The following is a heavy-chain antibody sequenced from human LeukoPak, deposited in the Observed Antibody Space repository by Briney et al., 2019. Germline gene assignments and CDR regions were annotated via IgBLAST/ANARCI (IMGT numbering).Heavy chain of an antibody. V-gene: IGHV1-8*02. CDR2: MNPNSGNA. J-gene: IGHJ4*02. Sequence: ASVKVSCKASGYTFTGYYMHWVRQATGQGLEWMGWMNPNSGNAGYAQKFQGRVTMTRNTSISTAYMELSSLRSEDTAVYYCMSSGWYDYWGQGTLVTVSS. D-gene: IGHD6-19*01. CDR1: GYTFTGYY. CDR3: MSSGWYDY.